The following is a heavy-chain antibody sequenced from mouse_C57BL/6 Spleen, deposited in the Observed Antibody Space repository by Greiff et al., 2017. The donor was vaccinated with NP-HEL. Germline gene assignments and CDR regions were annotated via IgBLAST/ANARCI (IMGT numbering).Heavy chain of an antibody. Sequence: QVQLKQPGTELVKPGASVKLSCKASGYTFTSYWMHWVKQRPGQGLEWIGNINPSNGGTNYNEKFKSKATLTVDKSSSTAYMQLSSLTSEDSAVYYCARWGYDYGYFDYWGQGTTLTVSS. CDR2: INPSNGGT. CDR3: ARWGYDYGYFDY. CDR1: GYTFTSYW. J-gene: IGHJ2*01. V-gene: IGHV1-53*01. D-gene: IGHD2-4*01.